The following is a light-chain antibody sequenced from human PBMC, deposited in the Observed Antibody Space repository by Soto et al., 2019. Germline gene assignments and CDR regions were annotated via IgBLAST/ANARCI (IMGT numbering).Light chain of an antibody. Sequence: NPMTQSPSTLSAPIEDILTIPCRASQSISSWLAWYQQKPGKVPKLLIYKASSLESGVPSRFSGSGSGTEFTLTISSLQPDDFATYYCQQYDSYSLLTFGGGTMV. CDR1: QSISSW. V-gene: IGKV1-5*03. CDR3: QQYDSYSLLT. CDR2: KAS. J-gene: IGKJ4*01.